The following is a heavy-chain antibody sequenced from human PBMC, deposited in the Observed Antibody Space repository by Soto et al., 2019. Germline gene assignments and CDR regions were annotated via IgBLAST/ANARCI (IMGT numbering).Heavy chain of an antibody. CDR1: GGCISSYY. V-gene: IGHV4-59*01. D-gene: IGHD6-19*01. J-gene: IGHJ5*02. CDR3: ARDHSSGWYPWFDP. Sequence: PSETLSLTCTVSGGCISSYYWSWIRQPPGKGLEWIGYIYYSGSTNYNPSLKSRVTISVDTSKNQFSLKLSSVTAADTAVYYCARDHSSGWYPWFDPWGQGTLVTVSS. CDR2: IYYSGST.